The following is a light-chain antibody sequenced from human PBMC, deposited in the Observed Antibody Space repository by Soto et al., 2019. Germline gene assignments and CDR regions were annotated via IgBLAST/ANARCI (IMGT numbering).Light chain of an antibody. CDR3: QQRSNWPT. CDR1: QSVSSY. CDR2: DAS. Sequence: EILLTQSPATLSLSPGERATLSCRASQSVSSYLAWYQQKPGQAPRLLIYDASNRATGIPARFSGNGSGTDFTLPISSLEPEDFAVYYCQQRSNWPTCGEGTKV. V-gene: IGKV3-11*01. J-gene: IGKJ1*01.